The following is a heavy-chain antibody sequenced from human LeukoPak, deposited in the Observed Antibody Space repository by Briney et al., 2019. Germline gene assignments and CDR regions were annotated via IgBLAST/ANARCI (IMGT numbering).Heavy chain of an antibody. D-gene: IGHD3-10*01. CDR3: AKSESGSYSGDFDY. J-gene: IGHJ4*02. CDR1: GFTFSSYA. CDR2: ISGSGSST. V-gene: IGHV3-23*01. Sequence: GGSLRLSCAASGFTFSSYAMSWVRQAPGKGLEWVSAISGSGSSTYYADSVKGRFTISRDNSKNTPYLQMNSLRAEDTAVYYCAKSESGSYSGDFDYWGQGTLVTVSS.